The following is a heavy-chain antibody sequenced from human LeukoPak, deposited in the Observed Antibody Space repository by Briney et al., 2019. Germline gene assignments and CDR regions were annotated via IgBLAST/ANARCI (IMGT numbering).Heavy chain of an antibody. J-gene: IGHJ4*02. D-gene: IGHD6-6*01. CDR3: TRPPWGYSSSSGDY. CDR1: GFTFSGSA. CDR2: IRSKANSYAT. V-gene: IGHV3-73*01. Sequence: PGGSLRLSCAASGFTFSGSAMHWVRQASGKGLEWVGRIRSKANSYATAYAASVKGRFTISRDDSKNTAYLQMNSLKTEHTAVYYCTRPPWGYSSSSGDYWGQGTLVTVSS.